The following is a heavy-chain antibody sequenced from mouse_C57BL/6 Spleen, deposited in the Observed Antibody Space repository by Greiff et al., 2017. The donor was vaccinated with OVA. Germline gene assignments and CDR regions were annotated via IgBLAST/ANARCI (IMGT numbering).Heavy chain of an antibody. Sequence: QVQLQQPGAELVKPGASVKLSCKASGYTFTSYWMQWVKQRPGQGLEWIGEIDPSDSYTNYNQKFKGKATLTVDTSSSTAYMQLSSLTSEDSAVYYCAINWEGYWGKGTTLTVSS. D-gene: IGHD4-1*01. CDR1: GYTFTSYW. CDR2: IDPSDSYT. CDR3: AINWEGY. J-gene: IGHJ2*01. V-gene: IGHV1-50*01.